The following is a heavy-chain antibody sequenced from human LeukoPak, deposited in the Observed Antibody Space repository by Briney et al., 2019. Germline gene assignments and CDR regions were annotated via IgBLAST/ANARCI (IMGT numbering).Heavy chain of an antibody. CDR3: ARLGTAEGTLEDY. J-gene: IGHJ4*02. CDR1: GFTFSNYW. Sequence: PGGSLRLSCAASGFTFSNYWMSWVRQPPGKGLERVANIKHDGSEKYCVDSVEGRFTISRDNAKNSLHLQMNSLRAEDTAVYYCARLGTAEGTLEDYWGQGTLVTVSS. D-gene: IGHD6-13*01. V-gene: IGHV3-7*01. CDR2: IKHDGSEK.